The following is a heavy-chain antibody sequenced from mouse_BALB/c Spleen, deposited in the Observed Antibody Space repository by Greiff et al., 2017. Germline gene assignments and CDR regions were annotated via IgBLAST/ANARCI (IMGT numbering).Heavy chain of an antibody. CDR2: INSNGGST. J-gene: IGHJ3*01. CDR3: ASYYYGSSPSWFAY. Sequence: EVHLVESGGGLVKLGGSLKLSCAASGFTFSSYYMSWVRQTPEKRLELVAAINSNGGSTYYPDTVKGRFTISRDNAKNTLYLQMSSLKSEDTALYYCASYYYGSSPSWFAYWGQGTLVTVSA. CDR1: GFTFSSYY. V-gene: IGHV5-6-2*01. D-gene: IGHD1-1*01.